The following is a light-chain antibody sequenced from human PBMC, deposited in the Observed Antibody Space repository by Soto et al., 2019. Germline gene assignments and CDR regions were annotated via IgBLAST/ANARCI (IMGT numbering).Light chain of an antibody. J-gene: IGLJ1*01. CDR3: SSYKSSRTPYV. V-gene: IGLV2-14*01. CDR2: EVS. Sequence: QSLLTQPAAVSGTPGQSITISCTGTSSDVGGYNYVSWYQQHPGKAPKLMIYEVSNRPSGVSNRFSGSKSGNTASLTISGLQAEDEADYYCSSYKSSRTPYVFGTGTKVTVL. CDR1: SSDVGGYNY.